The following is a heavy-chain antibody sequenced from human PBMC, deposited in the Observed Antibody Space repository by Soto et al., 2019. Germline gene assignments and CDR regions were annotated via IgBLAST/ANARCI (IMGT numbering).Heavy chain of an antibody. D-gene: IGHD6-19*01. CDR3: ARDMSTGWPNPIDY. V-gene: IGHV3-23*01. J-gene: IGHJ4*02. Sequence: PGGSLRLSCATSGFTFSRYAMSWVRQAPGKGLEWVSALSASGGSTYYADSVKGRFTISRDNSKNTLYLQMNSLRAEDTAVYYCARDMSTGWPNPIDYWGQGTLVTVSS. CDR2: LSASGGST. CDR1: GFTFSRYA.